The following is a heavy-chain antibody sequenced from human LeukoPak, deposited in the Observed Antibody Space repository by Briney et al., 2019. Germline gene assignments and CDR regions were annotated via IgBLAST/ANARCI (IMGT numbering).Heavy chain of an antibody. CDR1: GFTFSSYG. CDR3: AKERAHSGWLLEYYGMDV. Sequence: PGGSLRLSCAASGFTFSSYGMHWVRQAPGKGLEWVAVISYDGSNKYYADSVKGRFTISRDNSKNTLYLQMNSLRAEDTAVYYCAKERAHSGWLLEYYGMDVWGQGTTVTVSS. D-gene: IGHD6-19*01. V-gene: IGHV3-30*18. J-gene: IGHJ6*02. CDR2: ISYDGSNK.